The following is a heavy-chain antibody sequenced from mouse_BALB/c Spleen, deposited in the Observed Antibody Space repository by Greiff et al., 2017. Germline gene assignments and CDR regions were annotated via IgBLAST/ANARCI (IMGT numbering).Heavy chain of an antibody. V-gene: IGHV5-9-3*01. CDR2: ISSGGSYT. D-gene: IGHD1-1*01. CDR3: ARHYGSSSWFAY. CDR1: GFTFSSYA. Sequence: EVQRVESGGGLVKPGGSLKLSCAASGFTFSSYAMSWVRQTPEKRLEWVATISSGGSYTYYPDSVKGRFTISRDNAKNTLYLQMSSLRSEDTAMYYCARHYGSSSWFAYWGQGTLVTVSA. J-gene: IGHJ3*01.